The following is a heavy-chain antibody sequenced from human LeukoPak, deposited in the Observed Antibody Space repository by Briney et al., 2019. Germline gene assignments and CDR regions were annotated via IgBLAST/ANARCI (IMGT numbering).Heavy chain of an antibody. CDR1: GYTFTSNY. CDR3: ARSYSITYYDYVWGGYGWCYFDY. V-gene: IGHV1-46*01. D-gene: IGHD3-16*01. J-gene: IGHJ4*02. CDR2: IYPRDGST. Sequence: ASVKVSCKASGYTFTSNYIHWVRQAPGQGLEWMGMIYPRDGSTSYAQKFQGRVTISRDTSASTAYMELSSLRSEDTAVYYCARSYSITYYDYVWGGYGWCYFDYWGQGTLVTVSS.